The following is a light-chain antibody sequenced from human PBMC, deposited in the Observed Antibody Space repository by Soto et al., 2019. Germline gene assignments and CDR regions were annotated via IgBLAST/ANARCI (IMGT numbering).Light chain of an antibody. J-gene: IGKJ4*01. Sequence: EIVMTQSPSTLSLSPGETVTLSCRASQSVSSKLAWYQKKPGQAPSLLIYGASTRATDIPPRFSGSGSGTEFTLTITSLQSEDFAVYYCQQYKSWPPLTFGGGTKVDI. CDR2: GAS. CDR3: QQYKSWPPLT. V-gene: IGKV3-15*01. CDR1: QSVSSK.